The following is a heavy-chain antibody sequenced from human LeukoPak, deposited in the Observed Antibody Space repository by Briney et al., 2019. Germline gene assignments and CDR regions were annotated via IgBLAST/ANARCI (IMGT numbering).Heavy chain of an antibody. CDR1: GFTFSSYA. V-gene: IGHV3-23*01. CDR2: ISGSGGST. D-gene: IGHD2-15*01. Sequence: GGSLRLSCAASGFTFSSYAMSWVRQAPAKGLEWVSAISGSGGSTYYADSVKGRFSISRDNSKNTLYLQMNSLRAEDTAVYYCAKDEVAVVVVATYDYWGQGTLVSISS. CDR3: AKDEVAVVVVATYDY. J-gene: IGHJ4*02.